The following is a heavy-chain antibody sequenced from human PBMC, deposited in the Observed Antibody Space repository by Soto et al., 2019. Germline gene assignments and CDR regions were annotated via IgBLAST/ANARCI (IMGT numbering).Heavy chain of an antibody. CDR1: GDPVGRGTNY. Sequence: PSETLSLTCSVSGDPVGRGTNYWSWVRQAPGRGLEWIGYVYNSGSTNYNPSLKSRVTISEDTSKSQFSLKVNSMTAADTAVYYCARYRREAVAGYTLDNWGQGILVTVSS. D-gene: IGHD6-13*01. J-gene: IGHJ4*02. V-gene: IGHV4-61*01. CDR2: VYNSGST. CDR3: ARYRREAVAGYTLDN.